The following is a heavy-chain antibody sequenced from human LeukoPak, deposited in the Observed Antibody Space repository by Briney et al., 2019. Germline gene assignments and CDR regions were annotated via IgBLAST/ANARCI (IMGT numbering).Heavy chain of an antibody. CDR3: ARTRITIFGVVTDAFDI. CDR1: GGSFSGYY. CDR2: INHSGST. D-gene: IGHD3-3*01. Sequence: SDTLSLTCAVYGGSFSGYYWSWNRQPPGKGLEWIGEINHSGSTNYNPSLKSRVTISVDTSKNQFSLKLSSVTAADTAVYYCARTRITIFGVVTDAFDIWGQGTMVTVSS. V-gene: IGHV4-34*01. J-gene: IGHJ3*02.